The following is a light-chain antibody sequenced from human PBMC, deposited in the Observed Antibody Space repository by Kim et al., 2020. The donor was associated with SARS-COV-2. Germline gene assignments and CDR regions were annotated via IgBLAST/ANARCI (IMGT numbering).Light chain of an antibody. V-gene: IGLV1-51*01. CDR2: DNN. CDR1: NSNIGNHY. Sequence: GQKVTISCSGSNSNIGNHYVSWYQHLPGTAPKLLIYDNNQRPSGIPDRFSGSKSGTSATLGITGLQTGDEADYYCVTWDTILSEVLFGGGTQLTVL. CDR3: VTWDTILSEVL. J-gene: IGLJ2*01.